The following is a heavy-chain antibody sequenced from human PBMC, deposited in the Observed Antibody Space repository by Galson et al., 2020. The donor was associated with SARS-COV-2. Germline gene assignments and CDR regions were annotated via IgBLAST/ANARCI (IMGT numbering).Heavy chain of an antibody. CDR2: IYTSGST. CDR3: ARDRFYGSGSYYKNYYYGMDV. D-gene: IGHD3-10*01. Sequence: SETLSLTCTVSGGSISSGSYYWSWIRQPAGKGLEWIGRIYTSGSTNYNPSLKSRVTISVDTSKNQFSLKLSSVTDADTAVYYCARDRFYGSGSYYKNYYYGMDVWGQGTTVTVSS. J-gene: IGHJ6*02. CDR1: GGSISSGSYY. V-gene: IGHV4-61*02.